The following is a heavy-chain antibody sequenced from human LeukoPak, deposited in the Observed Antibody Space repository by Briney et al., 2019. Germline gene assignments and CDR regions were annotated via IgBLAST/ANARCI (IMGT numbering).Heavy chain of an antibody. CDR3: SSFNH. Sequence: GGSLRLSCLASGFTFSDFYMSWIRQAPGKGLEWVAYIRSGGGTIFYADSVRGRFTISRDDAKSSLYLKMNDLRADDTAVYYCSSFNHWGQGALVTVSS. CDR2: IRSGGGTI. V-gene: IGHV3-11*01. J-gene: IGHJ4*02. CDR1: GFTFSDFY. D-gene: IGHD6-6*01.